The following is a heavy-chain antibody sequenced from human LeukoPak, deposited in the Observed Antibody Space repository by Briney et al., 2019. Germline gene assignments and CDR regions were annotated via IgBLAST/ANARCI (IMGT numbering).Heavy chain of an antibody. CDR2: INPNSGGT. CDR1: GYTFTGYY. V-gene: IGHV1-2*02. D-gene: IGHD6-19*01. J-gene: IGHJ6*03. Sequence: GASVKVSCKASGYTFTGYYMHWVRQAPGQGLEWMGWINPNSGGTNYAQKLQGRVTMTRDTSISTAYMELSRLRSDDTAVYYCARNSRTEVAVAGNSLFYYYYYYMDVWGKGTTVTVSS. CDR3: ARNSRTEVAVAGNSLFYYYYYYMDV.